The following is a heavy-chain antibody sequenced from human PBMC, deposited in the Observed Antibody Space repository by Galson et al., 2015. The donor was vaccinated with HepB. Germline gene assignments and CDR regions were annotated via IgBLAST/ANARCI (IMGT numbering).Heavy chain of an antibody. CDR1: GFTFSSYS. V-gene: IGHV3-48*01. CDR2: ISSSSSTI. D-gene: IGHD3-10*01. J-gene: IGHJ6*02. CDR3: ARGGRFAMVRGVYDGMDV. Sequence: SLRLSCAASGFTFSSYSMNWVRQAPGKGLEWVSYISSSSSTIYYADSVKGRFTISRDNAKNSLYLQMNSLRAEDTAVYYCARGGRFAMVRGVYDGMDVWGQGTTVTVSS.